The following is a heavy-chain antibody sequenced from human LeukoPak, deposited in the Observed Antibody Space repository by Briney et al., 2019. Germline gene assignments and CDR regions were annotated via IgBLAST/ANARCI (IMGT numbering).Heavy chain of an antibody. CDR3: ARGPAAAGLDY. J-gene: IGHJ4*02. CDR1: GFTVSSNY. CDR2: IYSGGST. D-gene: IGHD6-13*01. V-gene: IGHV3-66*01. Sequence: PGGSLRPSCAASGFTVSSNYMSWVRQAPGKGLEWVSVIYSGGSTYYADSVKGRFTISRDNSKNTLYLQMNSLRAEDTAVYYCARGPAAAGLDYWGQGTLVTVSS.